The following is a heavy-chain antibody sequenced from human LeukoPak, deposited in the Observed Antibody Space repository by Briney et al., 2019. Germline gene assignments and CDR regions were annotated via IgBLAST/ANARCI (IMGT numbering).Heavy chain of an antibody. J-gene: IGHJ5*02. CDR3: AKDHGSTYYYDTSGPFDP. D-gene: IGHD3-22*01. CDR1: GFIFSKAW. CDR2: IYSGGST. V-gene: IGHV3-53*01. Sequence: PGGSLRLSCAASGFIFSKAWMSWVRQAPGKGLEWVSVIYSGGSTYYADSVKGRFTISRDNSKNTLYLQMNSLRAEDTAVYYCAKDHGSTYYYDTSGPFDPWGQGTLVTVSS.